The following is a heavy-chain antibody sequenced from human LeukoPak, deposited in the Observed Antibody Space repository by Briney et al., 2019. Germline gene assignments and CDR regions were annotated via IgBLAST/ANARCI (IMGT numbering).Heavy chain of an antibody. V-gene: IGHV3-7*04. CDR3: ARGGGPDFFDP. Sequence: GGSLRLSCAAAGFTFSSYWMSWVRQAPGKGLEWVANIKQDGSEKYYVDSVKSRFTISRDNTRTSLYLHMNRLRAEDTTVYYCARGGGPDFFDPWGQGTLVTVSS. CDR1: GFTFSSYW. D-gene: IGHD4-23*01. CDR2: IKQDGSEK. J-gene: IGHJ5*02.